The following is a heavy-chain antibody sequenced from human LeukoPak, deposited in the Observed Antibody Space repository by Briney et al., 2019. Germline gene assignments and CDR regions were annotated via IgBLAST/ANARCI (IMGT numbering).Heavy chain of an antibody. CDR3: ARRNPPYSGNYGDDY. J-gene: IGHJ4*02. CDR1: GGTFSSYA. CDR2: IIPVLGIA. V-gene: IGHV1-69*04. Sequence: GASVKVSCKASGGTFSSYAISWVRQAPGQGLEWMGRIIPVLGIANYAQKFQGRVTITADKSTTTAYMELSSLRSEDTAVYYCARRNPPYSGNYGDDYWGQGTLVTVSS. D-gene: IGHD1-26*01.